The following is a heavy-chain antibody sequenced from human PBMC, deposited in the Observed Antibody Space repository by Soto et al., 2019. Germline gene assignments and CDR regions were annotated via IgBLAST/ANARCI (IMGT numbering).Heavy chain of an antibody. CDR2: ISYDGSNK. V-gene: IGHV3-30*18. CDR3: ANDSSRWFVGLLEY. Sequence: PGGSLRLSCAASGFTFSSYGMHWVRQAPGKGLEWVAVISYDGSNKYYADSVKGRFTISRDNSKNTLYLQMNSLRAEDTAVYYCANDSSRWFVGLLEYWGQGTLVTVSS. CDR1: GFTFSSYG. J-gene: IGHJ4*02. D-gene: IGHD6-13*01.